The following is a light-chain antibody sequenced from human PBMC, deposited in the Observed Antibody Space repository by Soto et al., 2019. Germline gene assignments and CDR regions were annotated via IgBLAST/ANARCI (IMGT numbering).Light chain of an antibody. V-gene: IGLV2-11*01. J-gene: IGLJ2*01. CDR3: CSFAGGYRVI. CDR2: DVS. Sequence: QSALTQPRSVSGSPGQSVTISCTGSSSDVGGYNYVSWYQQHPDKAPKLVIYDVSERPSGVPDRFSGSKSGNTTSLTISGPPAEDEADAYCCSFAGGYRVIFCGGTKLTVL. CDR1: SSDVGGYNY.